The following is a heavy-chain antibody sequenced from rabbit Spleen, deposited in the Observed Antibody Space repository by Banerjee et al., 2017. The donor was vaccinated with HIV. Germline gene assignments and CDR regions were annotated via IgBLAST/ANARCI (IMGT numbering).Heavy chain of an antibody. Sequence: QEQLVESGGGLVKPEGSLKLSCTASGFDFSNKAVMCWVRQAPGKGLEWIACINAITGKPVYANWAKGRSTFSKTSSTTVTLQMTSLTAADTATYFCARAIVPWLGLTRLDLWGQGTLVTVS. J-gene: IGHJ3*01. CDR1: GFDFSNKAV. D-gene: IGHD4-1*01. V-gene: IGHV1S45*01. CDR3: ARAIVPWLGLTRLDL. CDR2: INAITGKP.